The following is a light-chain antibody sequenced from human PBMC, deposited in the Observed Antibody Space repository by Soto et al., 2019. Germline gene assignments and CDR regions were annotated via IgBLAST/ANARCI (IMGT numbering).Light chain of an antibody. V-gene: IGKV1-5*03. CDR2: KAS. J-gene: IGKJ2*01. Sequence: DIQMTQSPSTLSASVGDRVTITCRATQKVNDWLAWYQQKPGKAPKLLIYKASSVEGGVPSRFSGSGSETEFLLTISSLQPDDFATYYCLQYKTYSYTFGQGTKLEIK. CDR3: LQYKTYSYT. CDR1: QKVNDW.